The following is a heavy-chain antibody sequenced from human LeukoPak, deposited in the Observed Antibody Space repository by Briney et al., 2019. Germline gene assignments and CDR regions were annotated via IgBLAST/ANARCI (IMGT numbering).Heavy chain of an antibody. V-gene: IGHV4-39*01. D-gene: IGHD3-3*01. CDR3: ARGLRFLEWLSSSNWFDP. Sequence: PSGTLSLTCTVSGGSISSSSYYWGWIRQPPGKGLEWIGSIYYSGSTYYNPSLESRVTISVDTSKNQFSLKLNSVTAADTAVYYCARGLRFLEWLSSSNWFDPWGQGTLVTVSS. CDR2: IYYSGST. CDR1: GGSISSSSYY. J-gene: IGHJ5*02.